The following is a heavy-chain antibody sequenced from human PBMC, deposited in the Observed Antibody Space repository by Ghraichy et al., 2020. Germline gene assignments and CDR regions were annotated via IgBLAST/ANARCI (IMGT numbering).Heavy chain of an antibody. CDR1: GFTFSRYT. CDR3: AREYASGLYDRRAYFDI. J-gene: IGHJ2*01. D-gene: IGHD6-19*01. V-gene: IGHV3-21*06. Sequence: GESLNISCAASGFTFSRYTMNWVRQAPGKGLEWVSSMSANSHYIYYANSLKGRLTISRDNARNLLFLHMSRLRAEDTAVYYCAREYASGLYDRRAYFDIWGRGTLVTVSS. CDR2: MSANSHYI.